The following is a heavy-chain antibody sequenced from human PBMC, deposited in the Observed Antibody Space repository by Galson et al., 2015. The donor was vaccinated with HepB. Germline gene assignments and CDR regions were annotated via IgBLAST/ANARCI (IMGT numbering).Heavy chain of an antibody. V-gene: IGHV3-48*01. CDR3: ARDRVERFTISGGAAD. J-gene: IGHJ4*02. D-gene: IGHD3-9*01. CDR1: GFTFSLYS. CDR2: ISSSSGTI. Sequence: SLRLSCAASGFTFSLYSMNWVRQAPGKGLAWISYISSSSGTIYYADSVKGRFTISRDNAKNSLYLQMNSLSAEDTAVYYCARDRVERFTISGGAADWGQGTLVTVSS.